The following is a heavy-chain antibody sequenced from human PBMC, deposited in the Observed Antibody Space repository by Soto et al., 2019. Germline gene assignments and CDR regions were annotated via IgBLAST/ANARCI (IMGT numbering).Heavy chain of an antibody. D-gene: IGHD3-3*01. Sequence: ASVKVSCKASGGTFSSYTISWVRQAPGQGLEWMGRIIPILGIANYAQRFQGRVTITADKSTSTAYMELSSLRSEDTAVYYCARDPDELRFLEWSQPHYNDYIVVWGKGTTVTV. CDR3: ARDPDELRFLEWSQPHYNDYIVV. CDR2: IIPILGIA. V-gene: IGHV1-69*04. J-gene: IGHJ6*03. CDR1: GGTFSSYT.